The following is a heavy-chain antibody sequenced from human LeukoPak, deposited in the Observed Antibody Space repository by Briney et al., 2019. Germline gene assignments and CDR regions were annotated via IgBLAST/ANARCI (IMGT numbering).Heavy chain of an antibody. CDR1: GFTFSSYG. CDR3: AKALSSLRDA. D-gene: IGHD4-17*01. J-gene: IGHJ4*02. V-gene: IGHV3-30*18. Sequence: GGSLRLSCAAPGFTFSSYGMHWVRQAPGKGLEWVAVISYDGSNKYYADSVKGRFTISRDNSKNTLYLQMNSLRAEDTAVYYCAKALSSLRDAWGQGTLVTVSS. CDR2: ISYDGSNK.